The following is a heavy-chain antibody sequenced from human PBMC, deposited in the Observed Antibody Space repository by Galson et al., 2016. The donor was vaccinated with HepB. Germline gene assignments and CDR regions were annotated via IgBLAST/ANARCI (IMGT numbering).Heavy chain of an antibody. CDR3: ARHEMATIDC. J-gene: IGHJ4*01. Sequence: QSGAEVKKPGESLKISCKASGYSFTGFWIGWVRQMPGKGLEWLGIIYPIDSDTKYSPSFEGQVTISVDKSISTAYLQWSSLKASNSAMYYCARHEMATIDCWGHGTLLTVSS. V-gene: IGHV5-51*01. CDR2: IYPIDSDT. CDR1: GYSFTGFW. D-gene: IGHD5-24*01.